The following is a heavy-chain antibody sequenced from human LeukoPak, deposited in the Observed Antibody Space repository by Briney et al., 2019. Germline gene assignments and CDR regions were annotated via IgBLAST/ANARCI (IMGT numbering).Heavy chain of an antibody. CDR3: ARDLFSEQLGFDP. Sequence: SVEVSCKASGGTFSSYAISWVRQAPGQGLEWMGRIIPIFGTANYAQKFQGRVTITTDESTSTAYMELSSLRSEDTAVYYCARDLFSEQLGFDPWGQGTLVTVSS. CDR1: GGTFSSYA. D-gene: IGHD6-13*01. V-gene: IGHV1-69*05. CDR2: IIPIFGTA. J-gene: IGHJ5*02.